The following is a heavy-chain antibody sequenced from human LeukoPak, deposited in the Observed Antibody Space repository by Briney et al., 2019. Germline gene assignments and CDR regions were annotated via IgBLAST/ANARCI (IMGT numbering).Heavy chain of an antibody. J-gene: IGHJ3*02. CDR3: ARATSGSYRDAAFDI. D-gene: IGHD1-26*01. CDR1: GYTFTGYY. Sequence: GASVKVSCKASGYTFTGYYMHWVRQAPGQGLEWMGWINPNSGGTNYAQKFQGRVTMTRDTSISTAYMELSRLRSDDTAVYYCARATSGSYRDAAFDIWGQGTMVTVSS. V-gene: IGHV1-2*02. CDR2: INPNSGGT.